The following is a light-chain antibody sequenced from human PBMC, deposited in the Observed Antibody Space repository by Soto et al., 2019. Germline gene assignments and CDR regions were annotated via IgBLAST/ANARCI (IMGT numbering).Light chain of an antibody. J-gene: IGLJ1*01. CDR2: LNNDGSH. CDR1: SGHSSYA. Sequence: QAVLTQSPSASASLGASVKLTCTLSSGHSSYAIAWHQKQPGKGPRYLMDLNNDGSHTKGDGIPDRFSGSKSGNTASLTISGLQAEDEADYYCCSYAGSYTYVFGTGTKLTVL. CDR3: CSYAGSYTYV. V-gene: IGLV4-69*01.